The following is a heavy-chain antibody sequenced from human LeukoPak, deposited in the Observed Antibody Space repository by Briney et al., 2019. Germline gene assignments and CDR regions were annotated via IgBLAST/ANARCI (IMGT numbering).Heavy chain of an antibody. CDR3: AREKGSQYYMDV. J-gene: IGHJ6*03. CDR1: GITFNSYT. CDR2: ISSSSSYI. Sequence: GGSLRLSCAASGITFNSYTMNWVRQAPGKGLEWVSSISSSSSYIYYAASVKGRFTISRDNAKNSLYLQINSLRAEDTAVYFCAREKGSQYYMDVWGKGTTVTISS. D-gene: IGHD2-15*01. V-gene: IGHV3-21*01.